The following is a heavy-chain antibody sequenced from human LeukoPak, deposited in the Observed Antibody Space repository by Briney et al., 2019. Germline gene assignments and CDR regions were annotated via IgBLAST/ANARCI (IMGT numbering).Heavy chain of an antibody. Sequence: ASVKVSCKASGGTFSSYAISWVRQAPGQGLEWMGGIIPIFGTANYAQKFQGRVTITADESTSTAYMELSSLRSEDTAVYYCARGSIPEDYGDIVVGYYFDYWGQGTLVTVSS. CDR1: GGTFSSYA. J-gene: IGHJ4*02. D-gene: IGHD4-17*01. CDR2: IIPIFGTA. V-gene: IGHV1-69*13. CDR3: ARGSIPEDYGDIVVGYYFDY.